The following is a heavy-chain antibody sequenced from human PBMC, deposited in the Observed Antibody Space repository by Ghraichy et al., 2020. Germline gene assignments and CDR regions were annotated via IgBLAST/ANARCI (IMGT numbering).Heavy chain of an antibody. CDR1: GGSFSGYY. CDR2: INHSGST. D-gene: IGHD3-16*01. CDR3: ARAFRPGSYNYDTRVTPSYYFDY. J-gene: IGHJ4*02. V-gene: IGHV4-34*01. Sequence: SETLSLTCAVYGGSFSGYYWSWIRQPPGKGLEWIGEINHSGSTNYNPSLKSRVTISVDTSKNQFSLKLSSVTAADTAVYYCARAFRPGSYNYDTRVTPSYYFDYWGQGTLVTVSS.